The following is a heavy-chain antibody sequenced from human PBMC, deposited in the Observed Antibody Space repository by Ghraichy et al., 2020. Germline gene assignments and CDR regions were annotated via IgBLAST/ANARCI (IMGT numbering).Heavy chain of an antibody. D-gene: IGHD6-13*01. CDR1: GFTFSSYW. V-gene: IGHV3-74*01. Sequence: GGSLRLSCAASGFTFSSYWMHWVRQVPGTGLVWVSRIDSDGSSTRYADSVKGRFTISRDNAKNTVYLQMNSLRAEDTAVYFCARDEYSSSWSVFAMDVWGQGTTVTVSS. CDR3: ARDEYSSSWSVFAMDV. J-gene: IGHJ6*02. CDR2: IDSDGSST.